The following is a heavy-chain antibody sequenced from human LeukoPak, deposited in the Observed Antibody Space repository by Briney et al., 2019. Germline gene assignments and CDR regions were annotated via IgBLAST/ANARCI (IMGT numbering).Heavy chain of an antibody. CDR3: ARFEPYYYYMDV. J-gene: IGHJ6*03. D-gene: IGHD1-14*01. CDR2: IYYSGST. Sequence: SETLSLTCTVSGGSISSSSYYWGWIRQPPGKGLEWIGSIYYSGSTYYNPSLKSRVTISVDTSKNQFSLKLSSVTAADTAVYYCARFEPYYYYMDVWGKGTTVTASS. CDR1: GGSISSSSYY. V-gene: IGHV4-39*07.